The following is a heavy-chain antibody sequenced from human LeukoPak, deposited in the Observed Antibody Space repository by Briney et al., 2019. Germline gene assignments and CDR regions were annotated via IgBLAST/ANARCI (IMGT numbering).Heavy chain of an antibody. CDR3: VRENGATAGTIWFDP. V-gene: IGHV1-69*13. Sequence: SVKVSCKASGGSFNNYAISWVRQAPGQGLEWVGGIIPMFGKPNYAQKFQGRVTITADESTSTAYMELSSLRSEDTAIFFCVRENGATAGTIWFDPWGQGTLVTVSS. J-gene: IGHJ5*02. CDR1: GGSFNNYA. D-gene: IGHD6-13*01. CDR2: IIPMFGKP.